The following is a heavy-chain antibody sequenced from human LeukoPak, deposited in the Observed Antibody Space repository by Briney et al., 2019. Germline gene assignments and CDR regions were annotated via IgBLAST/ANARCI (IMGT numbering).Heavy chain of an antibody. CDR3: AELGITMIGGV. Sequence: TGGSLRLSCAASGFTFSSYGMHWVRQAPGKGLDWVAFIGYDGSNKYYPDSVKGRFTISRDNAKNSLYLQMNSLRAEDTAVYYCAELGITMIGGVWGKGTTVTISS. D-gene: IGHD3-10*02. J-gene: IGHJ6*04. V-gene: IGHV3-30*02. CDR2: IGYDGSNK. CDR1: GFTFSSYG.